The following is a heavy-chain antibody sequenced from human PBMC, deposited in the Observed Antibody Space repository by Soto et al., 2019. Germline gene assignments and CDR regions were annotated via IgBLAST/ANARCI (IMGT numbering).Heavy chain of an antibody. J-gene: IGHJ5*02. CDR1: GYTFTNYD. V-gene: IGHV1-8*01. D-gene: IGHD1-26*01. CDR2: MNPNSANT. CDR3: ARMATSGTLNWFDP. Sequence: QAQLVQSGAEVKEPGASVKVSCKASGYTFTNYDISWVRQATGQGLEWMGWMNPNSANTGYAQKFQGRVSMTRDTSINTAYLELSSLTSEDTAIYYCARMATSGTLNWFDPWGQGTLVIVSS.